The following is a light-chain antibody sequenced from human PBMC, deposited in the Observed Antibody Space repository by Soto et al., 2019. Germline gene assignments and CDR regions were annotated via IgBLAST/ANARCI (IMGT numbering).Light chain of an antibody. CDR1: SSDVGGYNY. J-gene: IGLJ1*01. CDR2: EVS. CDR3: SSYTSSSNYV. Sequence: QSVRTHPASVSWSPGQSITISCTGTSSDVGGYNYVSWYQQHPGKAPKLMIYEVSNRPSGVSNRFSGSKSGNTASLTISGLQAEEEADYYCSSYTSSSNYVFGTGTKVTXL. V-gene: IGLV2-14*01.